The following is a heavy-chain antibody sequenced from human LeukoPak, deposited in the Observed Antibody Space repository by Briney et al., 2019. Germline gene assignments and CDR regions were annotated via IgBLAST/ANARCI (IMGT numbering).Heavy chain of an antibody. CDR2: IYSGGST. D-gene: IGHD6-13*01. CDR3: ARAAAGPYYYYYYMDV. Sequence: GGSLRLSCAASGFTVSSNYMSWVRQAPGKGLEWVSVIYSGGSTYYADSVKGRFTISRDNSKNTLYLQMNSLRVEDTAVYYCARAAAGPYYYYYYMDVWGKGTTVTISS. V-gene: IGHV3-66*01. CDR1: GFTVSSNY. J-gene: IGHJ6*03.